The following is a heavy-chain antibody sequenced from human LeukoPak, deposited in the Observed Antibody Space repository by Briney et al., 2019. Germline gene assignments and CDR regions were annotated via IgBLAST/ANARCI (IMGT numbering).Heavy chain of an antibody. CDR1: GGSISSYY. V-gene: IGHV4-59*01. D-gene: IGHD2-2*01. J-gene: IGHJ4*02. CDR2: IYYSGST. Sequence: PSETLSLTCTVSGGSISSYYWSWIRQPPGKGLEWIGYIYYSGSTNYNPSLKSRVTISVDTSKNQFSLKLSSVTAADTTVYYCATGPVPGYFDYWGQGTLVTVSS. CDR3: ATGPVPGYFDY.